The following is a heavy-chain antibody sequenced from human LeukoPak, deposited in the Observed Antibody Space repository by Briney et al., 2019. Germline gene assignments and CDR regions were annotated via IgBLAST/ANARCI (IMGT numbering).Heavy chain of an antibody. Sequence: PGGSLRLSCAASGFTVSSNYMSWVRQAPGKGLEWVSVIYSGGSTYYADSVKGRFTISRDNSKNTLYLQMNSLRAEDTAVNYCAWDDFWSGYGNFDYWGQGTLVTVSS. CDR3: AWDDFWSGYGNFDY. D-gene: IGHD3-3*01. CDR2: IYSGGST. V-gene: IGHV3-66*02. J-gene: IGHJ4*02. CDR1: GFTVSSNY.